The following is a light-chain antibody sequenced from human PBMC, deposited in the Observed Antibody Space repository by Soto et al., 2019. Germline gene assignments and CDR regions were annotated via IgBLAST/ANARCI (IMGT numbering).Light chain of an antibody. Sequence: ALTQSPVTLALSPGERATLSCRAIQSFRGLLAWYQQKPGQAPRLLIYDAYNRATGIPPRFSGSGAGKDFTLNISSLEPEDSAVYYCQQRHIWPLTFGQGTKLEIK. CDR3: QQRHIWPLT. CDR1: QSFRGL. V-gene: IGKV3-11*01. CDR2: DAY. J-gene: IGKJ5*01.